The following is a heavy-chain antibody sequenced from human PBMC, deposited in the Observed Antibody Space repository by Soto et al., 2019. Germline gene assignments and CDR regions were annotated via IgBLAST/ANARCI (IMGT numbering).Heavy chain of an antibody. J-gene: IGHJ6*02. CDR1: GYSFTSYW. CDR2: IYPGDSDT. V-gene: IGHV5-51*01. D-gene: IGHD3-10*01. CDR3: AGGGVRGVITRTRDYYGMDV. Sequence: GESLKISCKGSGYSFTSYWIGWVRQMPGKGLEWVGIIYPGDSDTRYSPSFQGQVTISADKSISTAHLQWSSLKASDTAMYYCAGGGVRGVITRTRDYYGMDVWGQGTTVTVSS.